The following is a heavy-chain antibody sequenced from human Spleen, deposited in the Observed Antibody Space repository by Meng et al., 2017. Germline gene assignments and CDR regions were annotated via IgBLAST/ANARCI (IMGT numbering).Heavy chain of an antibody. J-gene: IGHJ4*01. Sequence: GRLEESGPGLGRPSATLSLTCAVSCGSIRRSNCWSWARQPPGKGLEWIGEIYHLGTTNYTPSLKSRVTTSADKSKTQFSLKVTSVTAADTAVYYCAVFSSGWGPFDCWGQGTLVTVSS. CDR2: IYHLGTT. CDR3: AVFSSGWGPFDC. V-gene: IGHV4-4*02. CDR1: CGSIRRSNC. D-gene: IGHD6-19*01.